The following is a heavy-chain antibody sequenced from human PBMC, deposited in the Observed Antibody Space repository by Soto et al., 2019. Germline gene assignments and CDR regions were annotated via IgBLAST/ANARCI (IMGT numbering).Heavy chain of an antibody. CDR1: GGSISSGGYY. Sequence: QVQLQESGPGLVKPSQTLSLTCTVSGGSISSGGYYWTWIRQHPGQGLEWIGYIYYSGSTYYNTSLKSRVTISVDTSKNQFSLKLSSVTAADTAVYYCARWGTAMVFDYWGQGTLVTVSS. CDR2: IYYSGST. J-gene: IGHJ4*02. CDR3: ARWGTAMVFDY. D-gene: IGHD5-18*01. V-gene: IGHV4-31*03.